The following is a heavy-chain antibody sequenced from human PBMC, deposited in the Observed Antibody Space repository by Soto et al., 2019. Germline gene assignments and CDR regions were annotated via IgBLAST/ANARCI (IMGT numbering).Heavy chain of an antibody. D-gene: IGHD3-22*01. CDR2: IYYSGST. J-gene: IGHJ4*02. Sequence: PSETLSLTCTVSGGSISSYYWSWIRQPPGKGLEWIGYIYYSGSTNYNPSLKSRVTISVDTSKNQFSLKLSSVTAADTAVYYCARLRAKDYYDSSGYIDYWGQGTLVTVSS. CDR3: ARLRAKDYYDSSGYIDY. CDR1: GGSISSYY. V-gene: IGHV4-59*08.